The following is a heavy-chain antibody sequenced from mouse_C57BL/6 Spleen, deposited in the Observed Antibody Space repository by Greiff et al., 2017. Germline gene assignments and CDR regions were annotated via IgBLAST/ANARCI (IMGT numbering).Heavy chain of an antibody. CDR3: ARGLGGMDY. CDR2: IYPGDGDT. V-gene: IGHV1-82*01. CDR1: GYAFSSSW. J-gene: IGHJ4*01. D-gene: IGHD2-4*01. Sequence: QVQLKQSGPELVKPGASVKISCKASGYAFSSSWMNWVKQRPGKGLEWIGRIYPGDGDTNYNGKFKGKATLTADESSSTAYMQLSSLTSEDSAVYFCARGLGGMDYWGQGTSVTVSS.